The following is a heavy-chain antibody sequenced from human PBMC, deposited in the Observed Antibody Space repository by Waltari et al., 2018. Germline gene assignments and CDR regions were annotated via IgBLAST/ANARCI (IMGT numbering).Heavy chain of an antibody. CDR1: GFVFSSYS. J-gene: IGHJ3*02. CDR2: ISSTGNDV. CDR3: ARDPRLRSSRPDVLDI. V-gene: IGHV3-21*01. Sequence: EVQLVESGGGLVKSGGSLRLSCAASGFVFSSYSLNWVRRAPGKGLEWLAFISSTGNDVYYADSVKCRLTSSRDNAKNSIFLQMSSLSADDTAEYYCARDPRLRSSRPDVLDIWGLGTMVIVSS. D-gene: IGHD2-2*01.